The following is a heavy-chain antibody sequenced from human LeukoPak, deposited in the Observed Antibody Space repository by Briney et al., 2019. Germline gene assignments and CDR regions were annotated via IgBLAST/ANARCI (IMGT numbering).Heavy chain of an antibody. CDR2: ISGSGGST. CDR1: GFTVSSNH. V-gene: IGHV3-23*01. D-gene: IGHD6-19*01. J-gene: IGHJ4*02. Sequence: PGGSLRLSCAASGFTVSSNHMSWVRQAPGKGLEWVSAISGSGGSTYYADSVKGRFTISRDNSKNTLYLQMNSLRAEDTAVYYCAKEVGSSGWFPFDYWGQGTLVTVSS. CDR3: AKEVGSSGWFPFDY.